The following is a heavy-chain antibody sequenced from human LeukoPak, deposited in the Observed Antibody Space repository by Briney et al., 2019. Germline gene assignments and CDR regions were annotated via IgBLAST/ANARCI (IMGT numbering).Heavy chain of an antibody. J-gene: IGHJ3*02. D-gene: IGHD1-26*01. V-gene: IGHV3-30*04. CDR2: ISYDGSNK. CDR1: GFTFSSYA. CDR3: ASIVGAPSLQAFDI. Sequence: GGSLRLSCAASGFTFSSYAMHWVRQAPGKGLEWVAVISYDGSNKYYADSVKGRFTISRDNSKNTLYPQMNSLRAEDTAVYYCASIVGAPSLQAFDIWGQGTMVTVSS.